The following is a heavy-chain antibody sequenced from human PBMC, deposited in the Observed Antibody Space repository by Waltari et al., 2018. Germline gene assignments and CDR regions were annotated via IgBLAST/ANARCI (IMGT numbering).Heavy chain of an antibody. J-gene: IGHJ6*02. CDR1: GISLSRYG. Sequence: QVQLVESGGGVVQPGRSLRLSCAVSGISLSRYGFYWVRQAPGKGPEWVSLIWDDGIKTHDEDSVKGRFTMSRDTSKKMVFLQMDSLRAEDTAVYYCVRARYYDSSGLFYGLDVWGQGTTVTVSS. D-gene: IGHD3-22*01. CDR3: VRARYYDSSGLFYGLDV. CDR2: IWDDGIKT. V-gene: IGHV3-33*01.